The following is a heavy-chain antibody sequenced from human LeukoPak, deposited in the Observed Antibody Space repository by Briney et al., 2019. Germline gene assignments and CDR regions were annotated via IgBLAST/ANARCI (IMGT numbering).Heavy chain of an antibody. CDR1: GGSIVNYY. CDR2: IYYSGST. Sequence: SETLSLTCTVSGGSIVNYYWTWIRQPPGKGLEWIGYIYYSGSTNYNPSLKSRVTISVDMSKNQFSLRLSSVTAADTAVYYCAREYSDSSGYYFFDYWGQGTLVTVSS. V-gene: IGHV4-59*01. CDR3: AREYSDSSGYYFFDY. J-gene: IGHJ4*02. D-gene: IGHD3-22*01.